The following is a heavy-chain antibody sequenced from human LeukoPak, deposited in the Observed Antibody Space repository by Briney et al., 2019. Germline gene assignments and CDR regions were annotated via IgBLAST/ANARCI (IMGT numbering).Heavy chain of an antibody. CDR1: GFTFIDYD. J-gene: IGHJ4*02. Sequence: GGSLRLSCAASGFTFIDYDMHWVRQVIGKGLEWVSAIGIRGDTHYSGSVKGRFTISRENAENSLHLQMNSLRVEDTAVYYCARDPGSSAFDYWGQGTLVTVSS. D-gene: IGHD5/OR15-5a*01. CDR2: IGIRGDT. V-gene: IGHV3-13*01. CDR3: ARDPGSSAFDY.